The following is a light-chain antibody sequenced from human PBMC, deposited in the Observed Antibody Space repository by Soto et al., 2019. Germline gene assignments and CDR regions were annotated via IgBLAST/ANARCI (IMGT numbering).Light chain of an antibody. Sequence: EFVIIHSPATLYISPGEGATLSCSASQGIGDTLAWYQHKPGQTPRLLIYDTSTRATGVPTRFSGSRSGAEFTLTINSLQSEDFAVYYGQQYNNGPSITFGQGTRLEN. V-gene: IGKV3-15*01. CDR3: QQYNNGPSIT. CDR2: DTS. CDR1: QGIGDT. J-gene: IGKJ5*01.